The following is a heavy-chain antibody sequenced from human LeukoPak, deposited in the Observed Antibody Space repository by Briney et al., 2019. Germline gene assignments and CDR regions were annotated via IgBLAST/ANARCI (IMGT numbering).Heavy chain of an antibody. Sequence: SETLSLTCAVYGGSFSGYYWSWIRQHPGKGLEWIGYIYYSGSTYYNPSLKSRVTISVDTSKNQFSLKLSSVTAADTAVYYCARGYYDSSGYFDYWGQGTLVTVSS. V-gene: IGHV4-31*11. CDR1: GGSFSGYY. J-gene: IGHJ4*02. D-gene: IGHD3-22*01. CDR2: IYYSGST. CDR3: ARGYYDSSGYFDY.